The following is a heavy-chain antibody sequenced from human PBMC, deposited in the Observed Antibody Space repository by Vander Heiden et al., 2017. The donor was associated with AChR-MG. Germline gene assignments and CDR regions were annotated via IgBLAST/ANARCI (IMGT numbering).Heavy chain of an antibody. J-gene: IGHJ5*02. CDR2: INSDGSST. Sequence: EVQLVESGGGLVQPGGSLRLSCAASGFTFSSYWMHWVRQAPGKGLVWVSRINSDGSSTSYADSVKGRFTISRDNAKNTLYLQMTSLRAEDTAVYYCARELLLRGGFDPWGQGTLVTVSS. D-gene: IGHD3-16*01. CDR3: ARELLLRGGFDP. V-gene: IGHV3-74*01. CDR1: GFTFSSYW.